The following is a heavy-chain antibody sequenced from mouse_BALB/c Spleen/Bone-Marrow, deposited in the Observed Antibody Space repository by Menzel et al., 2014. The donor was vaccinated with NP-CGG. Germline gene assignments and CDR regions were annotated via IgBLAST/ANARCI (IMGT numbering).Heavy chain of an antibody. J-gene: IGHJ3*01. CDR1: GFTFSSYG. CDR2: ISSGGSYT. Sequence: EVQVVESGGGLVKPGGSLKLSCAASGFTFSSYGMSWVRQTPDKRLEWVATISSGGSYTYYPDSVKGRFTISRDNAKNTLYLQMSSLKSEDTAMYYCARGGGAYYGNYWFAYWGQGTLVTVSA. CDR3: ARGGGAYYGNYWFAY. D-gene: IGHD2-10*01. V-gene: IGHV5-6*01.